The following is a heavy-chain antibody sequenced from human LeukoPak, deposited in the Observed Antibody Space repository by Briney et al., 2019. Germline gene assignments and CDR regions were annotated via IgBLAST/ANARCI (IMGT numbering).Heavy chain of an antibody. Sequence: PGGTLRLSCAASGFTFSSYGMSWVRQAPGKGLEWVSAISGSGGSTYYADSVKGRFTISRDNSKNTLYLQMNSLRAEDTAVYYCAKETLDGDYLNYWGQGTLVTVSS. CDR3: AKETLDGDYLNY. CDR2: ISGSGGST. D-gene: IGHD2-8*01. V-gene: IGHV3-23*01. J-gene: IGHJ4*02. CDR1: GFTFSSYG.